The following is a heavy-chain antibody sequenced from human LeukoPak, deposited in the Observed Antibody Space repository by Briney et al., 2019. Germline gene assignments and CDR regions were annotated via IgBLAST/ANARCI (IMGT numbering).Heavy chain of an antibody. Sequence: GGSLRLSCAASGFTFDDYAMHWVRQAPGKGLEWVSGISWNSGSIGYADSVKGRFTISRDNAKNSLYLQMSSLRAEDMALYYCAKGQAATGAFDIWGQGTMVTVSS. CDR1: GFTFDDYA. D-gene: IGHD2-15*01. CDR3: AKGQAATGAFDI. V-gene: IGHV3-9*03. J-gene: IGHJ3*02. CDR2: ISWNSGSI.